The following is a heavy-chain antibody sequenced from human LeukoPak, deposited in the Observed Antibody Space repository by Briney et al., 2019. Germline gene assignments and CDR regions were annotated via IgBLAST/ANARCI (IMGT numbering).Heavy chain of an antibody. J-gene: IGHJ4*02. CDR3: AKGPLYSNYIGY. CDR1: GFTFSSYG. CDR2: ISYDVSNK. Sequence: GGTLRLSCAASGFTFSSYGMHWVRHAPGKGLEWVAVISYDVSNKYYADSVKGRFTISRDNSKNTLYLQMNSLRAEDTAVYYCAKGPLYSNYIGYWGQGTLVTVSS. D-gene: IGHD4-4*01. V-gene: IGHV3-30*18.